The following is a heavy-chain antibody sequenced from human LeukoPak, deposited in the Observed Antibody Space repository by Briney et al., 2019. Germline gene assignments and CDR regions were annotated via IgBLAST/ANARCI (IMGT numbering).Heavy chain of an antibody. D-gene: IGHD6-19*01. CDR3: AKGDTVAGTFDY. CDR1: GGSISSSSYY. J-gene: IGHJ4*02. V-gene: IGHV4-39*01. Sequence: TASETLSLTCAVSGGSISSSSYYWGWLRQPPGKGLEWIGSIYYSGSTYYNPSLKSRVTISVDTSKNQFSLKLSSVTAADTAVYYCAKGDTVAGTFDYWGQGTLVTVSS. CDR2: IYYSGST.